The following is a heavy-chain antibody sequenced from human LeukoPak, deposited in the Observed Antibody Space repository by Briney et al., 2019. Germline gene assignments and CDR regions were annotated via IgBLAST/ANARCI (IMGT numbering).Heavy chain of an antibody. CDR1: GFTLSSYG. D-gene: IGHD3-3*01. CDR3: ARGEIFGEEFDY. CDR2: IWYDGSNK. J-gene: IGHJ4*02. V-gene: IGHV3-33*01. Sequence: GRSLRLSCAASGFTLSSYGMHWVRQAPGKGLEWVAVIWYDGSNKYYADSVKGRFTISRDNSKNTLYLQMNSLRAEDTAVYYCARGEIFGEEFDYWGQGTLVTVSS.